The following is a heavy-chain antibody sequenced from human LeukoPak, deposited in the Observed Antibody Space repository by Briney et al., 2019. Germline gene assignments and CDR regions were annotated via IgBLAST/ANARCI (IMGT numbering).Heavy chain of an antibody. V-gene: IGHV4-59*01. CDR2: IYYSGST. Sequence: SETLSLTCTVSGGPISSYFWSWIRQPPGKGLEWIGYIYYSGSTNYTPSLKSRVTISVDTSKNQFSLKLSSVTAADTAVYYCARAGTSSWEPAEYFQHWGQGSLVTVSS. CDR3: ARAGTSSWEPAEYFQH. D-gene: IGHD6-13*01. J-gene: IGHJ1*01. CDR1: GGPISSYF.